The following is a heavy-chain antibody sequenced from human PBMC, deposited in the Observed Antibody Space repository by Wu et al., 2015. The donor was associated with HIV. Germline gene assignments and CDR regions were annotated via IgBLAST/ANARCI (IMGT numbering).Heavy chain of an antibody. J-gene: IGHJ4*02. D-gene: IGHD3-22*01. V-gene: IGHV1-69*12. CDR3: ARDMTYYYDNSGYYRLDY. CDR1: GGTFSNFA. CDR2: IIPRLGTT. Sequence: QVQLVQSGAEVKKPGSSVKVSCKASGGTFSNFAISWVRQAPGQGLEWMGGIIPRLGTTNYAQIFQGRVTITADEFTTTAYMELTYLRSDDTAVYYCARDMTYYYDNSGYYRLDYWGQGTLVIVSS.